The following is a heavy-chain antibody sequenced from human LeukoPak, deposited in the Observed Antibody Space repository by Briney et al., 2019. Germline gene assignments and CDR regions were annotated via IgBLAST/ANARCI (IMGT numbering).Heavy chain of an antibody. D-gene: IGHD6-6*01. V-gene: IGHV1-18*01. CDR2: ISAYNGNT. CDR1: GYTFTSYG. J-gene: IGHJ6*02. Sequence: ASVKVSCKASGYTFTSYGISWVRQAPGQGLEWMGWISAYNGNTNYAQKLQGRVTMTTDTSTSTAYMELRSLRSEDTAVYYCARDGYSSSSGTHYYYYYGMDVWGQGTTVTVSS. CDR3: ARDGYSSSSGTHYYYYYGMDV.